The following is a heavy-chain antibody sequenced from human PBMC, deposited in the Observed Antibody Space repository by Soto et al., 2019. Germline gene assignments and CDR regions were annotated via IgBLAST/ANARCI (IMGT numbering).Heavy chain of an antibody. CDR1: GGSISSGGYY. CDR3: ARGVIFGVVIANWFDP. Sequence: SETLSLTCTVSGGSISSGGYYWSWIRQHPGKGLEWIGYIYYSGSTYYNPSLKSRVTISVDTSKNQFSLKLSSVTAADTAVYYCARGVIFGVVIANWFDPWGQGTLVTVSS. V-gene: IGHV4-31*03. D-gene: IGHD3-3*01. J-gene: IGHJ5*02. CDR2: IYYSGST.